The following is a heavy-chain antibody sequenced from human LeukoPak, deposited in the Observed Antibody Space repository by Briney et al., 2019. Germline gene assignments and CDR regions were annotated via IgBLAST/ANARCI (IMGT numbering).Heavy chain of an antibody. D-gene: IGHD6-19*01. Sequence: GASVKVSCKASGYTFTSYYMHWVRQAPGQGLEWMGIINPNGGSTSYAQKFQGRVTMTRDMSTSTVYMELSSLRSEDTAVYYCATITVAGRTPNFQHWGQGTLVTVSS. J-gene: IGHJ1*01. CDR3: ATITVAGRTPNFQH. CDR1: GYTFTSYY. V-gene: IGHV1-46*01. CDR2: INPNGGST.